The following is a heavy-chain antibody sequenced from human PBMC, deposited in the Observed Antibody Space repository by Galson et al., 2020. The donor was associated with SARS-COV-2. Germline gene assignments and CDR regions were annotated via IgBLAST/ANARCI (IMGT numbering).Heavy chain of an antibody. CDR3: ANPPAYYYDSSGYFHH. V-gene: IGHV3-23*01. CDR2: ISGSGGST. CDR1: GFTFSSYA. D-gene: IGHD3-22*01. Sequence: TGGSLRLSCAASGFTFSSYAMSWVRQAPGKGLEWVSAISGSGGSTYYADSVKGRFTISRDNSKNTLYLQMSSLRAEDTAVYYCANPPAYYYDSSGYFHHWGQGTLVTVSS. J-gene: IGHJ1*01.